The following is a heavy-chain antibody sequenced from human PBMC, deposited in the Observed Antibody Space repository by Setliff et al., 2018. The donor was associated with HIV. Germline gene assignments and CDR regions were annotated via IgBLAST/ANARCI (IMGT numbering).Heavy chain of an antibody. J-gene: IGHJ4*02. CDR2: INHSGST. V-gene: IGHV4-34*01. CDR3: AKLTPFDY. CDR1: GGSFSDYY. D-gene: IGHD7-27*01. Sequence: SETLSLTCAVYGGSFSDYYWNWIRQPPGKGLEWIGEINHSGSTNYNPSLKSRVTTSLDTSKNQFSLKLSSVTAADTAVYYCAKLTPFDYWGQGTLVTVSS.